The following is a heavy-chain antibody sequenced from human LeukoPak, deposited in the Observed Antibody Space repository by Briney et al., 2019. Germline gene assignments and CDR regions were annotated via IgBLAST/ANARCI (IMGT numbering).Heavy chain of an antibody. CDR3: AKAGGGPPP. J-gene: IGHJ5*02. CDR1: GFTVSSNY. D-gene: IGHD3-16*01. Sequence: GGSLRLSCAASGFTVSSNYMSWIRQAPGKGLEWISYISTSGTTVYYADSVKGRFTISRDNAKNSLYLQMNSLRAEDTAVYYCAKAGGGPPPWGQGALVTVSS. CDR2: ISTSGTTV. V-gene: IGHV3-11*04.